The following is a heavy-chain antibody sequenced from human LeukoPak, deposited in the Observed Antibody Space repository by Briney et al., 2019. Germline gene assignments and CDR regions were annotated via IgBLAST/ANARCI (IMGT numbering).Heavy chain of an antibody. J-gene: IGHJ4*02. V-gene: IGHV3-66*02. CDR2: IYSGGST. CDR3: VRDLGDSPDY. D-gene: IGHD3-22*01. Sequence: PGGSLRLSCAASGFTVSNNYMSWVRQAPGKGLEWVSAIYSGGSTYYADFVKGRFTISKDNSKNTLYLQMNSLRAEDTAVYYCVRDLGDSPDYWGQGTLVTVSS. CDR1: GFTVSNNY.